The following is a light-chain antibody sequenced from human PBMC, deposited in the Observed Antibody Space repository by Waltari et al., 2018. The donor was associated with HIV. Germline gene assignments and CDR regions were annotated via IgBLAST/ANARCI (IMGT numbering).Light chain of an antibody. V-gene: IGKV3-20*01. Sequence: EIVLTQSPGTLSLSPGDRATFPCRASQSVSSNYLAWYQQKPGQAPRLLIYGASNRATGIPDKFSGSGSGTDFTLTITTLAPEDFGFYYCQQYVSSPTFGQGTKVEIQ. CDR2: GAS. CDR1: QSVSSNY. J-gene: IGKJ1*01. CDR3: QQYVSSPT.